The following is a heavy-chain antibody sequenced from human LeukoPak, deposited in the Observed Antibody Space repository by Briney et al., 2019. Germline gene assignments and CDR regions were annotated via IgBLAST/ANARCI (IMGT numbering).Heavy chain of an antibody. V-gene: IGHV4-34*01. CDR2: INHSGST. CDR1: GGSFSGYY. J-gene: IGHJ6*03. D-gene: IGHD3-22*01. Sequence: PSETLSLTCAVYGGSFSGYYWSWIRQPPGKGLEWIGEINHSGSTNYNPSLKSRVTISVDTSKNQFSLKLSSVTAADTAVYYCARDHGFKSSGYYYYYYMDVWGKGTTVTVSS. CDR3: ARDHGFKSSGYYYYYYMDV.